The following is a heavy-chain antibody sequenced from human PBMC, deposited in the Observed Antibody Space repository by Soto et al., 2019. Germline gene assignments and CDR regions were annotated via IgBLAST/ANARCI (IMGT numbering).Heavy chain of an antibody. CDR2: IGYDGTTQ. J-gene: IGHJ3*02. V-gene: IGHV3-33*01. D-gene: IGHD1-26*01. Sequence: QVQLVESGGGVVQPGRSLRLSCAASGFTFRSSGMHWVRQAPGKGLEWVAIIGYDGTTQYYADSVKGRFTISRDYSKNTLYLQMNSLRAEDTAVYYCARDLGRPVGALMNDVFNIWGQGTMVAVSS. CDR3: ARDLGRPVGALMNDVFNI. CDR1: GFTFRSSG.